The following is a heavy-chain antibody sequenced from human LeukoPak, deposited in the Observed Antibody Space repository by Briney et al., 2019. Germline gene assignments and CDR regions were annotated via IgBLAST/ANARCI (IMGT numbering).Heavy chain of an antibody. Sequence: GGSPRLSCAASGFTFSSYAMSWVRQAPGKGLEWVSAISGSGGSTYYADSVKGRFTISRDNSKNTLYLQMNSLRAEDTAVYYCAKDPDGNTPLSYFDYWGQGTLVTVSS. D-gene: IGHD5-24*01. CDR3: AKDPDGNTPLSYFDY. CDR2: ISGSGGST. CDR1: GFTFSSYA. J-gene: IGHJ4*02. V-gene: IGHV3-23*01.